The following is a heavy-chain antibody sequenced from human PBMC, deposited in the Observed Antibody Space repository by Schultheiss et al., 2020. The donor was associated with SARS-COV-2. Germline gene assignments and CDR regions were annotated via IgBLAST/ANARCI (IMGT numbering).Heavy chain of an antibody. J-gene: IGHJ6*02. D-gene: IGHD1-1*01. CDR1: GGSISSSSYY. CDR2: IYWDDDK. Sequence: TLSLTCTVSGGSISSSSYYWSWIRQPPGKALEWLALIYWDDDKRYSPSLKSRLTITKDTSKNQVVLTMTNMDPVDTATYYCAHSARHYYYYGMDVWGQGTTVTVSS. V-gene: IGHV2-5*08. CDR3: AHSARHYYYYGMDV.